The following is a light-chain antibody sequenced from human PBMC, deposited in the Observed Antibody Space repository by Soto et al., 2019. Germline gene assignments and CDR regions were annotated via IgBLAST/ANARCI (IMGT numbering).Light chain of an antibody. CDR3: QQYGSSPALT. CDR2: GAS. CDR1: QSVSSN. Sequence: EIVMTQSPATLSVSPGERATLSCRASQSVSSNLAWYQQRPGQAPRLLIYGASTRATNIPARFSGSGSGTDFTLTISRLEPEDFAVYYCQQYGSSPALTFGGGTKVEIK. J-gene: IGKJ4*01. V-gene: IGKV3-15*01.